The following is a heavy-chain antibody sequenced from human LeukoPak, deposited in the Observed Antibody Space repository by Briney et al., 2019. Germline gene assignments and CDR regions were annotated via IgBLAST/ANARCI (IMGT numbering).Heavy chain of an antibody. CDR1: GGSFSGYY. Sequence: SSETLSLTCAVYGGSFSGYYWSWIRQPPGKELEWIGEINHSGSTNYNPSLKSRVTISVDTSKNQFSLKLSSVTAADTAVYYCARDGDRFGYDAHYYYYYMDVWGKGTTVTVSS. D-gene: IGHD5-12*01. J-gene: IGHJ6*03. V-gene: IGHV4-34*01. CDR2: INHSGST. CDR3: ARDGDRFGYDAHYYYYYMDV.